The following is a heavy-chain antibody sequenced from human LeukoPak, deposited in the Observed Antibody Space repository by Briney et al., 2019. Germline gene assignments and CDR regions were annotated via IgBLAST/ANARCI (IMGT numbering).Heavy chain of an antibody. CDR3: ASSDNLDY. V-gene: IGHV1-2*02. CDR1: GYTFTDYY. J-gene: IGHJ4*02. CDR2: INPNSGAT. D-gene: IGHD1-14*01. Sequence: GASVKVPCKASGYTFTDYYMHWVRQAPGQRLEWMGWINPNSGATKYAQKFQGRVTMTRDTSISTAYMELSRLRSDDTAVYYCASSDNLDYWGQGTLVTVSS.